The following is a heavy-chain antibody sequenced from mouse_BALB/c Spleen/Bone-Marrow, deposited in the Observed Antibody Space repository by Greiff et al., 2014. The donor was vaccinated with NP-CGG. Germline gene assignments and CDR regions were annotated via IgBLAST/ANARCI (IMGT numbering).Heavy chain of an antibody. J-gene: IGHJ2*01. D-gene: IGHD4-1*02. Sequence: LQQSGSELVRPGASVKLSCKASGYTFTSYWMHWVKQRPGQGLEWIGNIYPGSGSTNYDEKFKSKATLTVDTSSSTAYMQLSSLTSEDSVVYYCTREGPTGTGGDYWGQGTTLTVSS. CDR2: IYPGSGST. CDR1: GYTFTSYW. V-gene: IGHV1S22*01. CDR3: TREGPTGTGGDY.